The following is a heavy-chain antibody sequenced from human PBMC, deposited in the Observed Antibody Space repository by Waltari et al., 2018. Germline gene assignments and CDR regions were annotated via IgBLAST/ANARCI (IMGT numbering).Heavy chain of an antibody. CDR1: GYTLTELS. D-gene: IGHD3-9*01. J-gene: IGHJ5*02. CDR3: ASSGHYDILTGYPNWFDP. Sequence: QVQLVQSGAEVKKPGASVKVSCKVSGYTLTELSMHWVRQAPGKGLEWMGGFDPEDGETIYAQKFQCRVTITTDESTSTAYMELSSLRSEDTAVYYCASSGHYDILTGYPNWFDPWGQGTLVTVSS. CDR2: FDPEDGET. V-gene: IGHV1-24*01.